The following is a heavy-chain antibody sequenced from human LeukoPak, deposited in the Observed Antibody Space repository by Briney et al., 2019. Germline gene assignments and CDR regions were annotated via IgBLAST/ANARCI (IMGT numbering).Heavy chain of an antibody. CDR3: AREGPILTLVVTFDAFDI. CDR2: IWYDGSNK. D-gene: IGHD3-22*01. Sequence: GGSLRLSCAASGFTFSNYGMHWVRQAPGKGLEWVAVIWYDGSNKYYADSVKGRFTISRDNSKNTLYLQMNSLRAEDTAVYYCAREGPILTLVVTFDAFDIWGQGAMVTVSS. J-gene: IGHJ3*02. CDR1: GFTFSNYG. V-gene: IGHV3-33*01.